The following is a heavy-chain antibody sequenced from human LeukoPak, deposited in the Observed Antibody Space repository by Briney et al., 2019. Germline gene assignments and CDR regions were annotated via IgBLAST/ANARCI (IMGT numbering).Heavy chain of an antibody. J-gene: IGHJ6*03. CDR3: ARGGLQTWYYYMDV. CDR2: MNPNSGNT. Sequence: ASVKVSCKASGYTFTSYDINWVRQATGQGLEWMGWMNPNSGNTGYAQKFQGRVTMTRNTSISTAYMELSSLRSDDTAVYYCARGGLQTWYYYMDVWGKGTTVTVSS. V-gene: IGHV1-8*01. CDR1: GYTFTSYD.